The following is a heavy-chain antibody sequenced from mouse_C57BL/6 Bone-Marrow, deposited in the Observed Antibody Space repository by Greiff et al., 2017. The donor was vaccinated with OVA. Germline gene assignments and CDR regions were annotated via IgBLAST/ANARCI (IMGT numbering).Heavy chain of an antibody. CDR2: IYPGSGST. V-gene: IGHV1-55*01. CDR3: ARVRYYGSSYVDAMDY. J-gene: IGHJ4*01. Sequence: VQLQQPGAELVKPGASVKMSCKASGYTFTSYWITWVKQRPGQGLEWIGDIYPGSGSTNYNEKFKSKATLTVDTSSSTAYMQLSSLTSEDSAVYYCARVRYYGSSYVDAMDYWGQGTSVTVSS. D-gene: IGHD1-1*01. CDR1: GYTFTSYW.